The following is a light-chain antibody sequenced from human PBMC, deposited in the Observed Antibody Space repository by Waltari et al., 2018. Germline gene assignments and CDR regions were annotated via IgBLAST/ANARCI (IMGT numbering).Light chain of an antibody. V-gene: IGLV1-51*01. CDR1: SSNIGNHL. Sequence: QSVLTQPPSVSAAPGQKVTISCSGSSSNIGNHLVYWYHQLPGATPKPRIYADDKRPSGIPDRISASKSGTSATLDITGLQIGDEADYYCATWDNSLTAVVFGGGTKLTVL. CDR2: ADD. CDR3: ATWDNSLTAVV. J-gene: IGLJ3*02.